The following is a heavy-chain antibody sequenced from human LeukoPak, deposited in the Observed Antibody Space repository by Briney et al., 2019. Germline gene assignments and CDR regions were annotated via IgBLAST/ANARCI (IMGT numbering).Heavy chain of an antibody. Sequence: SETLSLTCTVSGGSISSYYWSWIRQPPGKGLEWIGYIYYSGSTNYNPSLKSRVTISVDTSKNQFSLKLSSVTAADTAVYYCARGHYYDSSGYPGSYWGQGTLVTASS. CDR2: IYYSGST. J-gene: IGHJ4*02. CDR1: GGSISSYY. V-gene: IGHV4-59*08. CDR3: ARGHYYDSSGYPGSY. D-gene: IGHD3-22*01.